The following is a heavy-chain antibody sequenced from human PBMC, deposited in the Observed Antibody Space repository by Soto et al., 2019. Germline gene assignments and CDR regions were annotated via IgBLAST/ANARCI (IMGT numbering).Heavy chain of an antibody. Sequence: SQTLSITCAIPGDSVSSTSAAWNWIRRSPSRGLEWLGRTYYRSKWYNEYAVSVKSRIAINPDTSKNQFSLQLNSVTPEDTAVYYCARSSGHFDPWGQGTLVTVSS. CDR1: GDSVSSTSAA. CDR2: TYYRSKWYN. V-gene: IGHV6-1*01. J-gene: IGHJ5*02. D-gene: IGHD6-19*01. CDR3: ARSSGHFDP.